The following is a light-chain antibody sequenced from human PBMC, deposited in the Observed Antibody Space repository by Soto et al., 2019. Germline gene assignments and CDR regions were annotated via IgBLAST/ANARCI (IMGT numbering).Light chain of an antibody. Sequence: EIVLTQSPATLSLSPGERATLSCRASQSVSSYLAWYQQKPGQAPRLLIYGASSRATGIPDRFSGSGSGTVFTLTISSLQSDEFAVYYCQQYLDWPRTFGQGTKVDIK. J-gene: IGKJ1*01. CDR1: QSVSSY. V-gene: IGKV3D-15*01. CDR2: GAS. CDR3: QQYLDWPRT.